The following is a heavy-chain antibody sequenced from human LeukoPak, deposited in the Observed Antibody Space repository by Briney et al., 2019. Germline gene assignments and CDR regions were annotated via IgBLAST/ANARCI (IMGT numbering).Heavy chain of an antibody. D-gene: IGHD6-19*01. CDR3: ARGIIYSSGWSPFDY. CDR1: GGSFSGYY. V-gene: IGHV4-34*01. J-gene: IGHJ4*02. Sequence: PSETLPLTCAVYGGSFSGYYWSWIRQPPGKGLEWIGEINHSGSTNYNPSLKSRVTISVDTSKNQFSLKLSSVTAADTAVYYCARGIIYSSGWSPFDYWGQGTLVTVSS. CDR2: INHSGST.